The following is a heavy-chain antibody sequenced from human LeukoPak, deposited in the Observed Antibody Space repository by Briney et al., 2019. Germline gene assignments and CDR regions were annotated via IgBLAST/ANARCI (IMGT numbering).Heavy chain of an antibody. CDR3: ARGGITMVRGVHYYYYYMDV. CDR1: GGTFSSYA. J-gene: IGHJ6*03. V-gene: IGHV1-69*13. CDR2: IIPIFGTA. Sequence: SVKVSCKASGGTFSSYAISWVRQAPGQGLEWMGGIIPIFGTANYAQKFQGRVTITADESTSTAYMELSSLRSEDTAVYYCARGGITMVRGVHYYYYYMDVWGKGTTVTISS. D-gene: IGHD3-10*01.